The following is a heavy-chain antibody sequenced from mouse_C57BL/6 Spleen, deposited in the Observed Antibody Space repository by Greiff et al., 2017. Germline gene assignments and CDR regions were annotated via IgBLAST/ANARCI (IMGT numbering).Heavy chain of an antibody. CDR2: IHPNSGST. V-gene: IGHV1-64*01. J-gene: IGHJ2*01. CDR1: GYTFTSYW. Sequence: QVQLKQPGAELVKPGASVKLSCKASGYTFTSYWMHWVKQRPGQGLEWIGMIHPNSGSTNYNEKFKSKATLTVDKSSSTAYMQLSSLTSEDSAVYYCASGREVYYFDYWGQGTTLTVSS. CDR3: ASGREVYYFDY.